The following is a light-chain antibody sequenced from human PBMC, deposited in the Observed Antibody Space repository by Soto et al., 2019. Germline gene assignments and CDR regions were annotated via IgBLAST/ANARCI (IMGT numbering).Light chain of an antibody. CDR1: QSVSSSY. CDR2: GVS. Sequence: EIVLTQSPGTLSLSPGERATLSCRASQSVSSSYLAWYQQKPGQAPRLLIYGVSSRATGIPDRFSGSGSGTDLTLTISRLEPEDFAVYYCQQYGSSPLFTFGPGTKVDI. J-gene: IGKJ3*01. CDR3: QQYGSSPLFT. V-gene: IGKV3-20*01.